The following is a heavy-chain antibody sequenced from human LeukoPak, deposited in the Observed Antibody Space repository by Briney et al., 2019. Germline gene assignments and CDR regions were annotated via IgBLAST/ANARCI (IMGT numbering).Heavy chain of an antibody. J-gene: IGHJ4*02. CDR3: ARDLRGYSGYDLDY. D-gene: IGHD5-12*01. CDR2: ISGSGGST. CDR1: GFTFSSYA. V-gene: IGHV3-23*01. Sequence: GGSLRLSCAASGFTFSSYAMSWVRQAPGKGLEWVSAISGSGGSTYYADSVKGRFTISRDNAKSTLYLQMNSLRAEDTAVYYCARDLRGYSGYDLDYWGQGTLVTVSS.